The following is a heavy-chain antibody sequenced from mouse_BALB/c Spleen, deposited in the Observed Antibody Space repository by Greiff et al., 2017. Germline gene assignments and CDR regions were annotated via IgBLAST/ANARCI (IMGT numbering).Heavy chain of an antibody. CDR2: IYPYNGGT. Sequence: VQLQQSGPELVKPGASVKISCKASGYTFTDYNMHWVKQSHGKSLEWIGYIYPYNGGTGYNQKFKSKATLTVDNSSSTAYMELRSLTSEDSAVYYCARRQKDWGQGTLVTVSA. CDR3: ARRQKD. D-gene: IGHD6-1*01. J-gene: IGHJ3*01. CDR1: GYTFTDYN. V-gene: IGHV1S29*02.